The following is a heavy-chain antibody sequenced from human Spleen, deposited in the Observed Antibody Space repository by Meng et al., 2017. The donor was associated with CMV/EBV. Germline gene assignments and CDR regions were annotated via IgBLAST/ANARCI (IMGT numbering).Heavy chain of an antibody. CDR2: ISYDGSNK. Sequence: GGSLRLSCAVFGFTFSDYTMHWVRQAPGKGLEWVADISYDGSNKDYADSVKGRFTISRDTSKNTQYLQMNSLRAEDTAVYYCARDLYTDDFWSGYPHYFDYWGQGTLVTVSS. CDR3: ARDLYTDDFWSGYPHYFDY. V-gene: IGHV3-30*04. J-gene: IGHJ4*02. CDR1: GFTFSDYT. D-gene: IGHD3-3*01.